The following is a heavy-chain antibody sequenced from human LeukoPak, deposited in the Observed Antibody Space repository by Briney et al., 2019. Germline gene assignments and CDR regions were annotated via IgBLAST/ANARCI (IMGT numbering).Heavy chain of an antibody. Sequence: GGSLRLSCTASGLTLTDYAMTWVRQAPGKGLEWVSEITGSGISTYYADSVKGRFTISRDNSKNTLYLQMNSLRAEDTAVYYCAREHFDFDYWGQGTLVTVSS. CDR3: AREHFDFDY. J-gene: IGHJ4*02. CDR1: GLTLTDYA. D-gene: IGHD2/OR15-2a*01. V-gene: IGHV3-23*01. CDR2: ITGSGIST.